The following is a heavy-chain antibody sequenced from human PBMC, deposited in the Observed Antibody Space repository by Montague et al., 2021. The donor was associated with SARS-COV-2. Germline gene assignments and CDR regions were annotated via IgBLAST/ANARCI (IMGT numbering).Heavy chain of an antibody. CDR2: IHYSGIT. D-gene: IGHD2-2*01. CDR1: GDSISSGYFY. V-gene: IGHV4-39*01. CDR3: ARHLAISGPAAVFDY. Sequence: SETLSLTCTVSGDSISSGYFYWGWIRQPPGKGLEWVGTIHYSGITXYNPSLKSRVTISVDTSRNQFSLKLSSVTAADTAIYYCARHLAISGPAAVFDYWGQGTLVTVSS. J-gene: IGHJ4*02.